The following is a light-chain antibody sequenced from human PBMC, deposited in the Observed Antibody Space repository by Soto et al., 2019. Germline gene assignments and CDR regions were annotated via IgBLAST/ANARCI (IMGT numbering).Light chain of an antibody. V-gene: IGLV2-14*01. J-gene: IGLJ2*01. CDR2: GVS. CDR1: SSDVGFYNF. Sequence: QSALAQPASVSGSPGQSITISCTGTSSDVGFYNFVSWYQQHPGKAPKLMIYGVSNRPSGVSNRFSGSRSGNTVSLTISGPQAEDEADYYCSSYKSSSTPVVFGAGTKLTVL. CDR3: SSYKSSSTPVV.